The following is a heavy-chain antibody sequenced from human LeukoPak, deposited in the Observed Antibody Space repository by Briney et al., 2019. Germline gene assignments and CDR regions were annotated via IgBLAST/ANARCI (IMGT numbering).Heavy chain of an antibody. D-gene: IGHD3-10*01. CDR3: ARDQTVRGVAGFDP. Sequence: SETLSLTCTVSGGSISSYYWSWIRQPAGKGLEWIGRIYTSGSTNYNPSLKSRVTMSVDTSKNQFSLKLSSVTAADTAVYYCARDQTVRGVAGFDPWGQGTLVTVSS. CDR2: IYTSGST. J-gene: IGHJ5*02. CDR1: GGSISSYY. V-gene: IGHV4-4*07.